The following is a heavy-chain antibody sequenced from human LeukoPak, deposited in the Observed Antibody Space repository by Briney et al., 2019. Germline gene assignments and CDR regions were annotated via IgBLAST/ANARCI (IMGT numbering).Heavy chain of an antibody. CDR1: GGSMNNYY. Sequence: SETLSLTCTVSGGSMNNYYWSWIRQSPGKGLEWIGYIYHTGSATYKPSLKSRVTLSLDTSKNQFSLKLSSVTAADTAVYYCARGRGDSKGTSFDFWGQGTWSPSPQ. CDR3: ARGRGDSKGTSFDF. J-gene: IGHJ4*02. D-gene: IGHD3-22*01. CDR2: IYHTGSA. V-gene: IGHV4-59*01.